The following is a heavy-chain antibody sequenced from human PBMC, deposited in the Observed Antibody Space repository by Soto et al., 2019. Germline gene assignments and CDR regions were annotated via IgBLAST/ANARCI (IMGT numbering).Heavy chain of an antibody. CDR2: IKYDGSEK. V-gene: IGHV3-7*04. Sequence: EVHLVESGGGLVQPGGSLRLSCAASGFTFSSYWMSWVRQAPGKGLEWVANIKYDGSEKYYVDSVKGRFTISRDNAKNSVYLQMNSLGDEDKAVYYCARGEQWLVRWVYWGQGTLVTVSS. J-gene: IGHJ4*02. CDR1: GFTFSSYW. CDR3: ARGEQWLVRWVY. D-gene: IGHD6-19*01.